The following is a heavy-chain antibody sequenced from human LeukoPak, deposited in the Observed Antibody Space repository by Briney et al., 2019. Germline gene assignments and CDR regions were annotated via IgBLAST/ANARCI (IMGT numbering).Heavy chain of an antibody. CDR1: GYTFSSYY. Sequence: PGASVKVFCKAFGYTFSSYYMHWVRHAPGQGLEWMGIINPSGGSTSYAQKFQGRVTMTRDTSTRTVYMEVSSLRSEDTAVYYCARDYGFWSGYPYWGQGTLVTVSS. D-gene: IGHD3-3*01. CDR2: INPSGGST. V-gene: IGHV1-46*01. CDR3: ARDYGFWSGYPY. J-gene: IGHJ4*02.